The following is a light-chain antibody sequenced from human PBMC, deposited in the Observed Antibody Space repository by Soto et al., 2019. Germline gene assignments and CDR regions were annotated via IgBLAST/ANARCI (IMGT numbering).Light chain of an antibody. CDR3: QQYNNWPSWT. J-gene: IGKJ1*01. CDR2: GAS. CDR1: QSVSRN. V-gene: IGKV3-15*01. Sequence: EIVMTHSPATLSLSPVDRATLSCSATQSVSRNLAWYQQKPGQAPRLLIYGASTRATGIPARFSGSGSGTEFSLTISSLQSEDVAVYYCQQYNNWPSWTFGQGTKVDIK.